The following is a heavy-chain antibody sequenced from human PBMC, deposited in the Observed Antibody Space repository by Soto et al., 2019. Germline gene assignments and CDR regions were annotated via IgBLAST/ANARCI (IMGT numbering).Heavy chain of an antibody. D-gene: IGHD3-10*01. V-gene: IGHV2-5*02. CDR1: GFSLSTSGVG. J-gene: IGHJ4*02. CDR2: IYWDDDK. Sequence: QITLKESGPTLVKPTQTLTLTCTFSGFSLSTSGVGVGWIRQPPGKALEWLALIYWDDDKRYSPSLKSRLTXTXXTSKSQVVLTMTNMDPVDTATYYCAHRGVRGVTSNWGQGTLVTVSS. CDR3: AHRGVRGVTSN.